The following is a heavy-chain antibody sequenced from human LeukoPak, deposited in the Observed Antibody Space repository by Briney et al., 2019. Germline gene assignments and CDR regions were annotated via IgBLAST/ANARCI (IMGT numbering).Heavy chain of an antibody. CDR1: GFTFSSYS. CDR3: ARASSKQLAGYLPDGFGI. D-gene: IGHD3-9*01. Sequence: GGSLRLSCAASGFTFSSYSMNWVRQAPGKGLEWVSSISSSGTYVYYADSAKGRFTISRDKAKNSLSLQMNSLRADDAAVYYCARASSKQLAGYLPDGFGIWGQGTMVTVSS. V-gene: IGHV3-21*01. J-gene: IGHJ3*02. CDR2: ISSSGTYV.